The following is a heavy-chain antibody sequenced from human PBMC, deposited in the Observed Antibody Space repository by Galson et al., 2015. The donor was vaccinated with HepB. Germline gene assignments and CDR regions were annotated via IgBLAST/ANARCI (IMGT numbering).Heavy chain of an antibody. CDR3: ARRISLVRGIITKPDYYYGMDV. D-gene: IGHD3-10*01. V-gene: IGHV3-7*03. CDR1: GFTFSSYW. Sequence: LRLSCAASGFTFSSYWMNWVRQAPGKGLEWVAHINQDGSSKYYVDAVKGRFSISRDNAKDSVYLQLDSLRAEDTAVYYCARRISLVRGIITKPDYYYGMDVWGQGTTVTVAS. CDR2: INQDGSSK. J-gene: IGHJ6*02.